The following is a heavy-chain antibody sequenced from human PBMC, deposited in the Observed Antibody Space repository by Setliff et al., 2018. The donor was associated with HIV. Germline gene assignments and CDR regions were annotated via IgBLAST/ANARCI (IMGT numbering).Heavy chain of an antibody. J-gene: IGHJ3*02. CDR2: ISSSGTTI. CDR3: ARERGNWYSASDI. Sequence: GGSLRLSCVASGFTFSSYEMNWVRQAPGKGLEWVSYISSSGTTIYDANSVKGRFTISRDNAKISLYLQMNRLRAEDTAVYYCARERGNWYSASDIWGPGTMVTVSS. CDR1: GFTFSSYE. D-gene: IGHD6-13*01. V-gene: IGHV3-48*03.